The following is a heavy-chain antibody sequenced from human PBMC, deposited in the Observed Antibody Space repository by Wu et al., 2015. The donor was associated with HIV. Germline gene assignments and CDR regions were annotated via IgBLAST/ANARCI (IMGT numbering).Heavy chain of an antibody. D-gene: IGHD2-2*01. CDR2: IIPIFGTA. Sequence: QVQLVQSGAEVKKPGSSVKVSCKASGGTFSSYAISWVRQAPGQGLEWMGGIIPIFGTANYAQKFQGRVTITADESTSTAYMELSSLRSEDTAVYYCARENCSSTSCSNGNYYYMDVWGKGTTVTVSS. CDR1: GGTFSSYA. V-gene: IGHV1-69*12. J-gene: IGHJ6*03. CDR3: ARENCSSTSCSNGNYYYMDV.